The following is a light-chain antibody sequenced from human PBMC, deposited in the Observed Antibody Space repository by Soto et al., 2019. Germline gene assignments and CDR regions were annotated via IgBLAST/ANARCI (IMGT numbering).Light chain of an antibody. CDR3: QQSYSTPFT. CDR2: AAS. CDR1: QSISSY. J-gene: IGKJ4*01. V-gene: IGKV1-39*01. Sequence: DIQMTQSPSSLSASVGDRVTITCGAGQSISSYLNWYQQKPGKAPKLLIYAASSLQSGVPSRFSGSGSGTDFTLTISSLQPEDFATYYCQQSYSTPFTFGGGTKVEIK.